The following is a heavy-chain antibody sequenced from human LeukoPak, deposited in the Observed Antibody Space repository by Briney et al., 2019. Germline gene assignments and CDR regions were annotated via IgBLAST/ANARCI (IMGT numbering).Heavy chain of an antibody. CDR1: GYTFTIYY. Sequence: VASVTVSCTASGYTFTIYYMLWVRQAPGQGLEWMGIINPSGGSTSYAQKFQGRVTMTRDTSTSTVYMELSSLRSEDTAVYYCARQEYYDSSGYYLGNFDYWGQGTLVTVSS. CDR3: ARQEYYDSSGYYLGNFDY. D-gene: IGHD3-22*01. V-gene: IGHV1-46*01. J-gene: IGHJ4*02. CDR2: INPSGGST.